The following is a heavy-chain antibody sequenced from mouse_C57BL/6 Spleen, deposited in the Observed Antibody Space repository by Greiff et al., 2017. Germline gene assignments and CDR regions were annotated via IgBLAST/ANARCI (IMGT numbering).Heavy chain of an antibody. CDR3: ARSKPRWYFDV. Sequence: QVQLKESGAELVRPGTSVKVSCKASGYAFTNYLIAWVKQRPGQGLEWIGVINPGSGGTNYNEKFKGKATLTADKSSSTAYMQLSSLTSEDSAVYFCARSKPRWYFDVWGTGTTVTVSS. CDR1: GYAFTNYL. CDR2: INPGSGGT. V-gene: IGHV1-54*01. D-gene: IGHD6-1*01. J-gene: IGHJ1*03.